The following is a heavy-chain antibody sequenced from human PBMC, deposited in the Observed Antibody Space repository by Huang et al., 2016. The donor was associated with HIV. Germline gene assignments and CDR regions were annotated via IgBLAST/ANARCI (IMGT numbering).Heavy chain of an antibody. CDR3: ATKTAAMDI. V-gene: IGHV3-7*01. Sequence: VESGGRLVQPGGSIRLSCVGSTFRFGAYWMSWVRQSPGKGLEWVVNIKQDESEKYYVDSVKGRLNISRDNAKKVLFLEMNNVRVEDTATYYCATKTAAMDIWGQGTTVTVS. CDR2: IKQDESEK. J-gene: IGHJ6*02. D-gene: IGHD1-7*01. CDR1: TFRFGAYW.